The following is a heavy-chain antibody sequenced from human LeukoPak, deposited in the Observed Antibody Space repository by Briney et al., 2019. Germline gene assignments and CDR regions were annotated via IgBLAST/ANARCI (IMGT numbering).Heavy chain of an antibody. CDR1: GGSTSGDSYY. J-gene: IGHJ6*02. D-gene: IGHD3-10*01. Sequence: SETLSLTCTVSGGSTSGDSYYCAWIRQSPGKGLEWLGTVYYSGDTYYNPSLKSRVTISVDTSKNQFSLKVTSVTAADTAVYYCAKRSGAGVSTAFYYGMDLWGQGTTVTVSS. V-gene: IGHV4-39*01. CDR3: AKRSGAGVSTAFYYGMDL. CDR2: VYYSGDT.